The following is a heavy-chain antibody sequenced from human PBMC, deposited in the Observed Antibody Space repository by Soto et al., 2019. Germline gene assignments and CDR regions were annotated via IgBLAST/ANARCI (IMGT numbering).Heavy chain of an antibody. CDR2: ISYTGST. D-gene: IGHD3-3*01. V-gene: IGHV4-59*01. CDR1: GGSISNYH. J-gene: IGHJ4*02. Sequence: QEQLQESGPRLVKPSETLSLTCSVSGGSISNYHWSWIRQPPGKGLEWIGYISYTGSTNYSPSLKSRVTMLLATSTQQCSLKLSSATAADTAVYYCARVAADAYWSGYDEYWGQGTLVTVSS. CDR3: ARVAADAYWSGYDEY.